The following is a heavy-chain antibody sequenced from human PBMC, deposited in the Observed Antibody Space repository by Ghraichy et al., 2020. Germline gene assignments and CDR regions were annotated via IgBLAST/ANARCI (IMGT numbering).Heavy chain of an antibody. CDR3: ARDRGAYSSSWYSWGDAFDI. Sequence: SETLSLTCTVSGGSISSYYWSWIRQPPGKGLEWIGYIYYSGSTNYNPSLKSRVTISVDTSKNQFSLKLSSVTAADTAVYYCARDRGAYSSSWYSWGDAFDIWGQGTMVTVSS. V-gene: IGHV4-59*01. D-gene: IGHD6-13*01. J-gene: IGHJ3*02. CDR1: GGSISSYY. CDR2: IYYSGST.